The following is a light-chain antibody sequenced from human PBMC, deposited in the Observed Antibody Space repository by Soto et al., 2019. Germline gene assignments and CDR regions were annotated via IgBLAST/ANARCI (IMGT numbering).Light chain of an antibody. CDR3: QQTYTTPEIT. CDR1: QSISIY. J-gene: IGKJ5*01. Sequence: QMTQSPSSLSASLGDRVTIXXRASQSISIYLNWYQLKPGKAPNLXXYGASYLKSGVPTRFSGSGSGTDFTLTISSLRPEDFAIYYCQQTYTTPEITFGQGTRLEIK. CDR2: GAS. V-gene: IGKV1-39*01.